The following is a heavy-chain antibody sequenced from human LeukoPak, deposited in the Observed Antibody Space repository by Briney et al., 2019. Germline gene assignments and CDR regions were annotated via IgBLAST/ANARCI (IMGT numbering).Heavy chain of an antibody. CDR2: MNPNSGNT. Sequence: ASVKVSCKASGYTITSYDINWVRQATGQGLEWMGWMNPNSGNTGYAQKFQGRVTMTRNTSISTAYMELSSQRSEDTAVYYCARDKSSGVIDYWGQGTLVTVSS. J-gene: IGHJ4*02. V-gene: IGHV1-8*01. CDR3: ARDKSSGVIDY. D-gene: IGHD6-19*01. CDR1: GYTITSYD.